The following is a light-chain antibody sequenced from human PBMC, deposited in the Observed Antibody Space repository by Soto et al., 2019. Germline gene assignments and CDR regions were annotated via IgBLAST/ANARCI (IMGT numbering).Light chain of an antibody. Sequence: QSVLTQPPSASGTPGQRVTISCSGSSSNIGSKAVNWYQQLPGTAPKLLIYSNNQRPSGVPDRFSGSQSGTSASLAISGLQSEDEADYDCATWDDSLNGYVFGAGTKLTVL. CDR2: SNN. J-gene: IGLJ1*01. CDR3: ATWDDSLNGYV. CDR1: SSNIGSKA. V-gene: IGLV1-44*01.